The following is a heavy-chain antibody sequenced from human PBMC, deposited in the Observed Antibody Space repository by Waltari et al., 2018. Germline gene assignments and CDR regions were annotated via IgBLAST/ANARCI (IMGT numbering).Heavy chain of an antibody. CDR2: ISSSSSYI. D-gene: IGHD2-15*01. CDR3: ARVGGPTSGFDY. J-gene: IGHJ4*02. Sequence: EVQLVESGGGLVKPGGSLRLSCAASGFTFSSYSMTWVRQAPGKGLEWVSSISSSSSYIYYADSVKGRFTISRDNAKNSLYLQMNSLRAEDTAVYYCARVGGPTSGFDYWGQGTLVTVSS. V-gene: IGHV3-21*01. CDR1: GFTFSSYS.